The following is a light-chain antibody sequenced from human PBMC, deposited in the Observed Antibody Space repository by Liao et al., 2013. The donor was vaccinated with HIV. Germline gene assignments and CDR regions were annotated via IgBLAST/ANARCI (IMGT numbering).Light chain of an antibody. V-gene: IGLV3-1*01. CDR2: QDS. J-gene: IGLJ2*01. Sequence: SYELTQPPSVSVSPGQTASIICSGDQLGDKYACWYQQKPGQSPVLVIYQDSKRPSGIPERFSGSNSGNTATLTISGTQAMDEADYYCQAWDSSTVVFGGGTKLTVL. CDR1: QLGDKY. CDR3: QAWDSSTVV.